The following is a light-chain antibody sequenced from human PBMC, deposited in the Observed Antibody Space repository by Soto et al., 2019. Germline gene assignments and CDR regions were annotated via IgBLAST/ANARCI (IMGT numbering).Light chain of an antibody. CDR3: QQYGSSPHT. CDR2: GAS. J-gene: IGKJ2*01. Sequence: EIVLTQSPGTLSLSPGERATLSCRASQSVSSSYLAWYQHKTGQAPRLLIYGASSRATGIPDRFSGSGSGTDFTLIISRLEPEDFAVYYCQQYGSSPHTFGQGTKLEIK. V-gene: IGKV3-20*01. CDR1: QSVSSSY.